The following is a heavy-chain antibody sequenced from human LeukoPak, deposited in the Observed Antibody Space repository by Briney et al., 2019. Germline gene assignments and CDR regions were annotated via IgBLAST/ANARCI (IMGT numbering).Heavy chain of an antibody. CDR1: GFTFDDYA. CDR3: AKDLGDYGDSGKDY. Sequence: GGSLRLSCAASGFTFDDYAMHWVRQAPGRGLEWVSLINADGGSTYYADSVKGRFTISRYISKNSLFLQMNSLRTEDTALYYCAKDLGDYGDSGKDYWGQGTLVTVSS. CDR2: INADGGST. D-gene: IGHD4-17*01. V-gene: IGHV3-43*02. J-gene: IGHJ4*02.